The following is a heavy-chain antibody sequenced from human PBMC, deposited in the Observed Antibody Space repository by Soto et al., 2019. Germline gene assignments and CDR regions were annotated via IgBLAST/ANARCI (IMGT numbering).Heavy chain of an antibody. CDR2: IYSGGST. V-gene: IGHV3-53*02. Sequence: EVQLVETGGGLIQPGGSLRLSCAASGFTVSSNYMSWVRQAPGKGLEWVSGIYSGGSTYYADSVKGRFTISRDNSKNTLYRQMDSLRAEDTAVYYCARASSSGWYGSFDYWGQGTLVTVSS. J-gene: IGHJ4*02. D-gene: IGHD6-19*01. CDR3: ARASSSGWYGSFDY. CDR1: GFTVSSNY.